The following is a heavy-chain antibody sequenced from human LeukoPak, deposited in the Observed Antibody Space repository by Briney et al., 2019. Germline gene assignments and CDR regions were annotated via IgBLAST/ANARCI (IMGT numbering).Heavy chain of an antibody. CDR3: ARVATTSSKWSLDY. Sequence: GGSLRLSCAASGFSFNIYGMNWVRQSPGKGLVWVSRINSDGSSTDYADSVKGRFTISRDIAKSTMYLQMNSLRAEDTAVYYCARVATTSSKWSLDYWGQGTLVTVSS. V-gene: IGHV3-74*01. D-gene: IGHD2-2*01. J-gene: IGHJ4*02. CDR2: INSDGSST. CDR1: GFSFNIYG.